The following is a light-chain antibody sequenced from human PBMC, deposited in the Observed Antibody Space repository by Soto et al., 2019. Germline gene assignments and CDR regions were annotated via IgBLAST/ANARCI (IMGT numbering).Light chain of an antibody. V-gene: IGKV1-33*01. Sequence: DIQMTQSPSSLSASVGDRVTITCQASQDISNYLNWYQQKPGKAPKLLIYDASNLETGVPSRFSRSGSGADFTFTISSLQPEDIATYYYQQYDNPPLTFGRGTKVEIK. J-gene: IGKJ4*01. CDR1: QDISNY. CDR2: DAS. CDR3: QQYDNPPLT.